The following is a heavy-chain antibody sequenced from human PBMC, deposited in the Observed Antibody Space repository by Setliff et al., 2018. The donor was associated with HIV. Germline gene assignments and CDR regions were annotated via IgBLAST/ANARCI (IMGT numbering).Heavy chain of an antibody. D-gene: IGHD2-21*02. CDR3: AREPIGGDDAFDI. CDR1: GYTFTNYA. V-gene: IGHV1-3*01. CDR2: INPGNGST. J-gene: IGHJ3*02. Sequence: ASVKVSCKASGYTFTNYAIHWVRQAPGQRLEWMGWINPGNGSTKYSQKFQGRVTITRDTSATTAYMELSSLRSEDTAIFYCAREPIGGDDAFDIWGQGTMVTV.